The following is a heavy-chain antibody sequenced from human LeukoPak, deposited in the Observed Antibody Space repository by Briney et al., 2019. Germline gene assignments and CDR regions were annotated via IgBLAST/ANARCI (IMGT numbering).Heavy chain of an antibody. J-gene: IGHJ4*02. V-gene: IGHV3-74*03. CDR2: INRDGSTT. CDR1: GFTFSNYW. Sequence: GGSLRLSCAASGFTFSNYWVHWVRQAPGKGLLSVSRINRDGSTTKYADSVKGRFTVSRDNAKNTLNLQMNSLRAEDTAVYYCARDKKSGESSEIDYWGQGTLVTVSS. D-gene: IGHD3-10*01. CDR3: ARDKKSGESSEIDY.